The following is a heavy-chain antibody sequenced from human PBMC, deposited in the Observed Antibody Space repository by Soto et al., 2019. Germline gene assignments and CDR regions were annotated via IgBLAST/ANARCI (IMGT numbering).Heavy chain of an antibody. J-gene: IGHJ5*02. CDR2: INLSGST. Sequence: PSETLSLTCAVYGGSFSGYYWSWIRQPPGKGLEWIGDINLSGSTNYNPSLKSRVTISVDTSKNQFSLKLSSVTAADMFFYYCARRSSSWYAYNWFDPWGQGTLVTVSS. V-gene: IGHV4-34*01. CDR1: GGSFSGYY. D-gene: IGHD6-13*01. CDR3: ARRSSSWYAYNWFDP.